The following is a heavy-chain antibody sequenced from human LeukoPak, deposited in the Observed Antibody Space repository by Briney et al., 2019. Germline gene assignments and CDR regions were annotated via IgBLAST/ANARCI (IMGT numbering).Heavy chain of an antibody. V-gene: IGHV3-21*01. D-gene: IGHD5-24*01. CDR3: ARDSAVEMATIFNY. Sequence: KSGGSLRLSCAASGFTFSSYSMNWVRQAPGKGLEWVSSISSSSSYIYYAGSVKGRFPISRDNAKNSLYLQMNSLRAEDTAVYYCARDSAVEMATIFNYWGQGTLVTVSS. CDR2: ISSSSSYI. CDR1: GFTFSSYS. J-gene: IGHJ4*02.